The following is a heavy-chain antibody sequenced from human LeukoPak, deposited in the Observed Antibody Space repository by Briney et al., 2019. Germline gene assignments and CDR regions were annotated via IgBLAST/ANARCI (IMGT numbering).Heavy chain of an antibody. J-gene: IGHJ5*02. CDR3: ARGASTQYSSSWYGMYNWFDP. Sequence: SVKVSCTASGGTFSSYASSWVRQAPGQGLEWMGGIIPIFGTANYAQKFQGRVTITADESTSTAYMELSSLRSEDTAVYYCARGASTQYSSSWYGMYNWFDPWGQGTLVTVSS. V-gene: IGHV1-69*13. CDR1: GGTFSSYA. CDR2: IIPIFGTA. D-gene: IGHD6-13*01.